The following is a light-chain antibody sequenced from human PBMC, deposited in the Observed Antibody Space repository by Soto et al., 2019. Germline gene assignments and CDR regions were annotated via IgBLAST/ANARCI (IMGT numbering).Light chain of an antibody. V-gene: IGKV3-11*01. CDR3: QQRHMWPIT. CDR2: DAY. CDR1: QSFRGL. J-gene: IGKJ5*01. Sequence: EVVLTQSPVTLSLSPGERATLSCRASQSFRGLLAWYKQKPGQAPRLLIYDAYNRATGIPPRFSGSGSGTDLPLTISSLEPEDSAVYYCQQRHMWPITFGQGTRLEIK.